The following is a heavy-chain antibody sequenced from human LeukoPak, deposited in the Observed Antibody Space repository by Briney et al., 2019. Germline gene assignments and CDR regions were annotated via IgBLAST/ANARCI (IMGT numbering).Heavy chain of an antibody. Sequence: GGSLRLSCAASGFTFTSYARSWVRQAPGKGLEWVSAISGSGGSTYYTDSVKGRFTISRDNSKNTLYLQMNSLRAEDTALYYCAKDRGDTSSPPFDYWGQGTMVTISS. CDR3: AKDRGDTSSPPFDY. D-gene: IGHD2-2*01. CDR1: GFTFTSYA. CDR2: ISGSGGST. J-gene: IGHJ4*02. V-gene: IGHV3-23*01.